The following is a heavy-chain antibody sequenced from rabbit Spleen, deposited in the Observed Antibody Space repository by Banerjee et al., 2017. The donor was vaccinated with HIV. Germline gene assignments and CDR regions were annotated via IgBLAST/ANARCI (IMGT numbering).Heavy chain of an antibody. Sequence: QSLEESGGGLVKPGASLTLTCKASGFDFNNNYWICWVRQAPGKGLEWIACIYVGSGGGTKYASWAKGRFTISRTSSTTVTLQMASLTVADTATYFCARAGEGGDGYLNLWGPGTLVTVS. J-gene: IGHJ4*01. D-gene: IGHD5-1*01. V-gene: IGHV1S40*01. CDR1: GFDFNNNYW. CDR2: IYVGSGGGT. CDR3: ARAGEGGDGYLNL.